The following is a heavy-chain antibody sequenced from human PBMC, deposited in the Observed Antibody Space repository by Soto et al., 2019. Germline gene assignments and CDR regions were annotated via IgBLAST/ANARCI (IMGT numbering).Heavy chain of an antibody. V-gene: IGHV4-34*01. Sequence: QVQLQQFGAGLLKPSETLSLTCAVYGGSFSGYYWSWIRQPPGKGLEWIVEIKHSGSTNYNPSLNSRVTISVDTSKNQYSQTLSSVTAAATAVYYCARGSTSLGIADRHWFDPWGQGTLVTVSS. J-gene: IGHJ5*02. D-gene: IGHD6-6*01. CDR2: IKHSGST. CDR1: GGSFSGYY. CDR3: ARGSTSLGIADRHWFDP.